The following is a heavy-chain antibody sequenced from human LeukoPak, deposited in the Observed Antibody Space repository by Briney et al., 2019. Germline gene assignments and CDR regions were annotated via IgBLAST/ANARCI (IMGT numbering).Heavy chain of an antibody. V-gene: IGHV4-39*07. CDR2: IYYSGST. CDR3: ARAYGSGSYFDY. CDR1: GGSISSSSYY. Sequence: SETLSLTCTVSGGSISSSSYYWGWIRQPPGKGLEWIGSIYYSGSTYYNPSLKSRVTISVDTSKNQFSLKLSSVTAADTAVYYCARAYGSGSYFDYWGQGTLVTVSS. D-gene: IGHD3-10*01. J-gene: IGHJ4*02.